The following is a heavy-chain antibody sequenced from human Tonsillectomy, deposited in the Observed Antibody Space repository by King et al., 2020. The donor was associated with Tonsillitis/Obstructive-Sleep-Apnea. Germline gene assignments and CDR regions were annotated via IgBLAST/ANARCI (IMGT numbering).Heavy chain of an antibody. J-gene: IGHJ3*02. Sequence: VQLQESGPVLVKPSWTLSLTCAVSGCTISSSTWWSWVRQPPGKGLELSGEIYHSVSTNYNLSPKSGVTISVDKSKNQFSLKLSSVTAADTSVYYCARAGVGATAFDIWGQGTMVTVSS. CDR3: ARAGVGATAFDI. CDR2: IYHSVST. CDR1: GCTISSSTW. V-gene: IGHV4-4*02. D-gene: IGHD1-26*01.